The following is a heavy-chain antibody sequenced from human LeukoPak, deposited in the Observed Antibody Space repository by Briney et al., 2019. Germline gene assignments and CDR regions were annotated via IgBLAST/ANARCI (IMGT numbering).Heavy chain of an antibody. V-gene: IGHV3-23*01. Sequence: GGSLRLSCAASGFTFTTYGMNWVRQAPGKGLEWVSGVTPSGDPTYYADSVKGRFIISRDNSKNTMYLQMNSLRADDTAVYYCARVWRHIVVVTATLYYSYYMDVWGKGTTVTVSS. J-gene: IGHJ6*03. CDR3: ARVWRHIVVVTATLYYSYYMDV. D-gene: IGHD2-21*02. CDR1: GFTFTTYG. CDR2: VTPSGDPT.